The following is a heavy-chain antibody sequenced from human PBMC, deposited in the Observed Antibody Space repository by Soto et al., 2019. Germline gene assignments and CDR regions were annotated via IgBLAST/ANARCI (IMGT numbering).Heavy chain of an antibody. CDR2: ISGSGGST. V-gene: IGHV3-23*01. J-gene: IGHJ6*02. CDR3: AKVEPGGYSYDYYYYYGMDV. Sequence: PSETLSLSCAASGFTFSSYAIIFGRHSACKWLEWVSAISGSGGSTYYADSVKGRFTISRDNSKNTLYLQMNSLRAEDTAVYYCAKVEPGGYSYDYYYYYGMDVWGQGTTVTVSS. D-gene: IGHD5-18*01. CDR1: GFTFSSYA.